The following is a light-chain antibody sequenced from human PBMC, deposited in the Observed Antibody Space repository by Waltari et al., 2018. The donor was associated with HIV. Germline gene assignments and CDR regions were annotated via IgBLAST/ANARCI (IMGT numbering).Light chain of an antibody. CDR1: SSNIGAGYD. CDR3: QSYDSSLTGSV. V-gene: IGLV1-40*01. J-gene: IGLJ2*01. CDR2: CNS. Sequence: QSVLTQPPSVSGAPGQRVTISCTGSSSNIGAGYDVHWYQQVPGTAPKLLIYCNSNRPSGVPGRFCAAKSGASPSLASTGLQAEDEADYYCQSYDSSLTGSVFGGGTKLTVL.